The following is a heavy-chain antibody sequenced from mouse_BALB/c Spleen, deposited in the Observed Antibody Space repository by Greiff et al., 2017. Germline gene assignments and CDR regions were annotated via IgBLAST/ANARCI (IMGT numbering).Heavy chain of an antibody. CDR1: GFTFSSYA. CDR2: ISSGGST. J-gene: IGHJ4*01. D-gene: IGHD1-2*01. V-gene: IGHV5-6-5*01. Sequence: EVKLVESGGGLVKPGGSLKLSCAASGFTFSSYAMSWVRQTPEKRLEWVASISSGGSTYYPDSVKGRFTISRDNARNILYLQMSSLRSEDTAMYYCARSITAYYYAMDYWGQGTSVTVSS. CDR3: ARSITAYYYAMDY.